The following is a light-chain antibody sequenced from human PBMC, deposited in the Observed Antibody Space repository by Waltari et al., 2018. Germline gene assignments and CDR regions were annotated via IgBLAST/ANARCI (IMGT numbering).Light chain of an antibody. CDR2: KAS. J-gene: IGKJ2*01. CDR3: QQYNSYSST. CDR1: RGVSTW. V-gene: IGKV1-5*03. Sequence: DIQMTQSPSTLSASVGDRVTITCRASRGVSTWVAWYQQQPGKAPKVLTSKASVLESGVPSRFSGSGSDTEFTLTITSLQPDDSATYYCQQYNSYSSTFGQGTKLEIK.